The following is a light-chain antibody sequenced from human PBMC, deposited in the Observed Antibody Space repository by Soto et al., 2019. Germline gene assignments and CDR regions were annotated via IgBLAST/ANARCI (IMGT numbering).Light chain of an antibody. CDR1: SSNMRTNT. Sequence: QSVLTPPPSASGTPGQTVAISCSGTSSNMRTNTVNWYQHLPGTAPKLIIYSNDQRPSGVPDRFSASKSGTSASLASNGLQSAGEAVYYCAAWDDSLAWVFGGGTKVTVL. V-gene: IGLV1-44*01. CDR2: SND. CDR3: AAWDDSLAWV. J-gene: IGLJ3*02.